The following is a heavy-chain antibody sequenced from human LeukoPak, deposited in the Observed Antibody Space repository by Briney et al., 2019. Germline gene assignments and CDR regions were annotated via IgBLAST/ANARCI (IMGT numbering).Heavy chain of an antibody. J-gene: IGHJ4*02. D-gene: IGHD3-3*01. CDR1: GYTFTQFA. Sequence: GASVKVSCTTSGYTFTQFAINWMRQAPGQGLEWMGWINMYTGNPTYPQGFTGRFVFSLDTSVSTAYLQISSLKAEDTAVYYWARDARDGGVSKFDYWGQGTLVTVSS. CDR2: INMYTGNP. CDR3: ARDARDGGVSKFDY. V-gene: IGHV7-4-1*02.